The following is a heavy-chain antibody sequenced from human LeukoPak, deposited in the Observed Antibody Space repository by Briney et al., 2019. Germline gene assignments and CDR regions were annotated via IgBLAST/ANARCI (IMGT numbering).Heavy chain of an antibody. V-gene: IGHV1-24*01. J-gene: IGHJ5*02. CDR2: FDPEDGET. CDR1: GYTLTELS. CDR3: ATAGIAAAGPISWGNWFDP. Sequence: ASVKVSCEVSGYTLTELSMHWVRQAPGKGLEWMGAFDPEDGETIYAQKFQGRVTMTEDTSTDTAYMELSSLRSEDTAVYYCATAGIAAAGPISWGNWFDPWGQGTLVTVSS. D-gene: IGHD6-13*01.